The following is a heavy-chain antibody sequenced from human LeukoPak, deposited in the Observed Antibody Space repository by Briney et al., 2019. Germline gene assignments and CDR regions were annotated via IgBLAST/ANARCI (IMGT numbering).Heavy chain of an antibody. Sequence: GGSLRLSCAASGFTFSSYEMNWVRQAPGKGLEWVSYISSSGSTIYYADSVKGRFTISRDNAKNTLYLQMNSLRAEDTALYFCTKRLGSDSGDYWGQGTLVTVSS. CDR2: ISSSGSTI. CDR1: GFTFSSYE. D-gene: IGHD3-16*01. V-gene: IGHV3-48*03. CDR3: TKRLGSDSGDY. J-gene: IGHJ4*02.